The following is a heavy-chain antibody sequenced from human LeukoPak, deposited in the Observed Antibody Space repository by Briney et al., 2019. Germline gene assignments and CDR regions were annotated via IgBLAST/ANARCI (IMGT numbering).Heavy chain of an antibody. CDR2: INHSGST. J-gene: IGHJ4*02. V-gene: IGHV4-34*01. D-gene: IGHD6-19*01. Sequence: SETLSLTCAVYGGSFSGYYWSWIRQPPGKGLEWIGEINHSGSTYYNPSLKSRVTISVDTSKNQFSLKLSSVTAADTAVYYCARLGSSGWYEIDYWGQGTLVTVSS. CDR3: ARLGSSGWYEIDY. CDR1: GGSFSGYY.